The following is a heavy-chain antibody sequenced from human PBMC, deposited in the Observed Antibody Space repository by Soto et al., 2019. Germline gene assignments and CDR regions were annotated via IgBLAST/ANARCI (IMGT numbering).Heavy chain of an antibody. D-gene: IGHD3-16*01. CDR2: ISGSGGST. J-gene: IGHJ4*02. V-gene: IGHV3-23*01. CDR3: AKVGGDYMWGSYKEEDS. Sequence: GGSLRLSWAASGFTFSSYAMSWVRQAPGKGLESVSAISGSGGSTYYADSVKGRFTISRDNSKNTLYLPMNSLRAEDTAVYYCAKVGGDYMWGSYKEEDSWGQGTLVTVSS. CDR1: GFTFSSYA.